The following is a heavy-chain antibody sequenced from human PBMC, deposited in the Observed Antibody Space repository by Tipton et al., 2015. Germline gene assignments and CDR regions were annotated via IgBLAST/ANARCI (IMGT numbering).Heavy chain of an antibody. CDR3: TSGSY. V-gene: IGHV3-15*01. CDR2: IKGKIDGGPI. J-gene: IGHJ4*02. D-gene: IGHD1-26*01. CDR1: GYSFTDAW. Sequence: SLRLSCVASGYSFTDAWMSWVRQAPGKGLEWVGRIKGKIDGGPIDYAAPLKGRITISRDDSKKEVFLQMNSLEIEDTGVYFCTSGSYWGQGTPVTVSS.